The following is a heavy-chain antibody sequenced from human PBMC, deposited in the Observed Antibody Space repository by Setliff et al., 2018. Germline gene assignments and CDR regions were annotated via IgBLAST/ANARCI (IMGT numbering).Heavy chain of an antibody. CDR3: AIDSLPRYCTNGVCYEEFDY. D-gene: IGHD2-8*01. CDR2: IIPSGGST. Sequence: ASVKVSCKASGYTFTTYYMHWVRQAPGQGLEWMGIIIPSGGSTNYAQRFQDRVTMTRDTSTNTVYMELSSLRSEDTAVYYCAIDSLPRYCTNGVCYEEFDYWGQGTLVTVSS. CDR1: GYTFTTYY. J-gene: IGHJ4*02. V-gene: IGHV1-46*01.